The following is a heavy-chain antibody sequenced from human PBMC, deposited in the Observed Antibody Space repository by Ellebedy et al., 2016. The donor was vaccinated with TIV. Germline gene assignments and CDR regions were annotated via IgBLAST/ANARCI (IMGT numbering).Heavy chain of an antibody. J-gene: IGHJ4*02. D-gene: IGHD5-12*01. CDR2: ISVYNGNT. Sequence: ASVKVSCKASGFTFTSFGISWVRQAPGQGLEWMGLISVYNGNTNYAQNLQGRVSMTTDTSARTAYMELRSLRYDDTAVYYCARVGWGYSGGEDNWGQGTLVTVSS. CDR3: ARVGWGYSGGEDN. V-gene: IGHV1-18*04. CDR1: GFTFTSFG.